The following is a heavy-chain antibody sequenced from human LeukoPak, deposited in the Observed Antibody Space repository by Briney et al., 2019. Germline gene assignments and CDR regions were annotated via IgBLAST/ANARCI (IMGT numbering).Heavy chain of an antibody. V-gene: IGHV3-74*01. CDR3: ARDTPGDGIDY. Sequence: GVSLRLSCAASGFTFNNYAMSWVRQTPEKGLVWVSHINSDGSHATYADSVKGRFTISRDNAKNTLYLQMNSLRDEDTAVYYCARDTPGDGIDYWGQGTLVTVSS. CDR2: INSDGSHA. D-gene: IGHD7-27*01. CDR1: GFTFNNYA. J-gene: IGHJ4*02.